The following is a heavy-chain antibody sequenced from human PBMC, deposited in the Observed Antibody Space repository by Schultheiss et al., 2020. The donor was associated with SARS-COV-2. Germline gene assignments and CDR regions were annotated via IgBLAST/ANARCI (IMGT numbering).Heavy chain of an antibody. Sequence: GSLRLSCAASGFTFSSYAMSWVRQAPGKGLEWVSAISGSGGSTYYADSVKGRFTISRDNAKNSLYLQMNSLRAEDTAVYYCARVASSDGAFDIWGQGTMVTVSS. CDR1: GFTFSSYA. CDR3: ARVASSDGAFDI. J-gene: IGHJ3*02. V-gene: IGHV3-23*01. D-gene: IGHD5-24*01. CDR2: ISGSGGST.